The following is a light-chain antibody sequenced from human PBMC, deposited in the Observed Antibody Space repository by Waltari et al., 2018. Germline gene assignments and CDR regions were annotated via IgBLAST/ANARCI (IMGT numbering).Light chain of an antibody. CDR1: VLGSQY. CDR3: QSAGTPGTSVI. V-gene: IGLV3-25*03. CDR2: TDT. J-gene: IGLJ2*01. Sequence: SRDLTQPPSVSVSPGQTATISCPADVLGSQYLFWYQQKSGQAPVWVISTDTQRPSGIPERFSGSSSGTIGTLTITEVRAEDEAVYYGQSAGTPGTSVIFGGGTKLTVL.